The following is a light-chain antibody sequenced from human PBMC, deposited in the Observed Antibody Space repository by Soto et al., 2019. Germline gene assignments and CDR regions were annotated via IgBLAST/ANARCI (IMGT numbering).Light chain of an antibody. Sequence: VLTQPPSASGTPGQRVTISCSGSTSNIGGSTVSWYQQFPGAAPKLLIYGNTQRPLGVPVRFSASKSDTSASLAISGLQSEDEADYYYATWNDGVFVFGIGTKVAVL. CDR3: ATWNDGVFV. CDR2: GNT. CDR1: TSNIGGST. J-gene: IGLJ1*01. V-gene: IGLV1-44*01.